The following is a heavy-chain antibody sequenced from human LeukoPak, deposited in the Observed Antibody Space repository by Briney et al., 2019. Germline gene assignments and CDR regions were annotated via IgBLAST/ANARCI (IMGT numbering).Heavy chain of an antibody. CDR3: AKEDIGYDFDY. D-gene: IGHD2-2*01. CDR2: ISDDGDRK. V-gene: IGHV3-30*18. Sequence: GGSLRLSCAASGSTFSTYGIHWVRQAPGKGLEWVAVISDDGDRKYYAGSVKGRFTISRDNSRDTLYLQMNSPRAEDTAVYYCAKEDIGYDFDYWGQGTLVTVSS. CDR1: GSTFSTYG. J-gene: IGHJ4*02.